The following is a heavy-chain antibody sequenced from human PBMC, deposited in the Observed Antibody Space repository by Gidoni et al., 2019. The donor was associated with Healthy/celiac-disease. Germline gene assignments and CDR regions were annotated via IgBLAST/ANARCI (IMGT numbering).Heavy chain of an antibody. CDR3: ARPFEGLVGFDI. CDR1: GFTFSSYG. Sequence: QVQLVESGGGVVQPGRSLRLSCAASGFTFSSYGMHWVRQAPGKGLGWVAVIWYDGSNKYYADSVKGRFTISRDNSKNTLYLQMNSLRAEDTAVYYCARPFEGLVGFDIWGQGTMVTVSS. CDR2: IWYDGSNK. J-gene: IGHJ3*02. V-gene: IGHV3-33*01.